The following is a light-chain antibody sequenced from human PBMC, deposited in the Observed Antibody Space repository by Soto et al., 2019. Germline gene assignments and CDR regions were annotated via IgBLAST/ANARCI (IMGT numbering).Light chain of an antibody. CDR3: ASSTSDSLYV. CDR1: SSDVGGNKY. Sequence: QSVLTQPASASGSPGQSITISCTGTSSDVGGNKYVSWYQQYPGKVPKLLINKVTNRPSGVSYRFSGSKSGNTASLTISALLAEDEADYFCASSTSDSLYVFGTGTKVTVL. CDR2: KVT. V-gene: IGLV2-14*01. J-gene: IGLJ1*01.